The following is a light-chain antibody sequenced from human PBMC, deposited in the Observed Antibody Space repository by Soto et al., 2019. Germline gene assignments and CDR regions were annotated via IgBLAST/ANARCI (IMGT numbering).Light chain of an antibody. CDR1: QSVSSTY. CDR3: QQCGSSRWT. J-gene: IGKJ1*01. V-gene: IGKV3-20*01. Sequence: EIVLTQSPGTLSLSPGERATLSCRASQSVSSTYLAWYQQKPGQAPRLLIYGASSRATGIPDRFSGGGSGTDFTLTISRVEPEDFAVYYCQQCGSSRWTFGQGTKVEIK. CDR2: GAS.